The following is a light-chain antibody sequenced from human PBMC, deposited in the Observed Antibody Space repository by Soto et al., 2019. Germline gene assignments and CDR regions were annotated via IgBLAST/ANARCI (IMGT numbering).Light chain of an antibody. CDR3: QQYNNWPPWT. CDR2: GAS. Sequence: EIVRTQSPATLSVSPGERATLSCRASQSVSSNLACYQQKPGQDPRLLIYGASTRATGIPARFSGSGSGTEFTLTISSLQSEDFAVYYCQQYNNWPPWTFGQGTKLEIK. J-gene: IGKJ2*02. V-gene: IGKV3-15*01. CDR1: QSVSSN.